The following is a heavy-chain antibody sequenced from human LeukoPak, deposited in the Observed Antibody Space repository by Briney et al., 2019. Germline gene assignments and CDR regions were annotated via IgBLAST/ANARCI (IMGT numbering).Heavy chain of an antibody. CDR1: GYTFTGYY. V-gene: IGHV1-2*02. CDR3: ARDVGNGFGMDV. D-gene: IGHD4-23*01. Sequence: VSVKVSCKASGYTFTGYYMHWVRQAPGQGLEWMGWINPNSGGTNYAQKFQGRVTMTRDTSISTAYMELSRLRSDDTAVYYCARDVGNGFGMDVWGQGTTVTVSS. J-gene: IGHJ6*02. CDR2: INPNSGGT.